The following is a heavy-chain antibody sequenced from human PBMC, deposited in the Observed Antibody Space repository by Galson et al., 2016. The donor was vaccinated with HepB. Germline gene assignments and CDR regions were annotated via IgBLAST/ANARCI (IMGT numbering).Heavy chain of an antibody. CDR3: ARSSLNLLTGSSLTFDS. V-gene: IGHV4-59*11. D-gene: IGHD3-9*01. CDR2: VYYSGHA. J-gene: IGHJ4*02. CDR1: GGSISYHY. Sequence: SETLSLTCTVSGGSISYHYWCWIRQSPGKELEWIGYVYYSGHANYNPSLRGRVSMSVDTSRNQFSLKVSPVTAADTAVYYCARSSLNLLTGSSLTFDSWGQGTLVTVSS.